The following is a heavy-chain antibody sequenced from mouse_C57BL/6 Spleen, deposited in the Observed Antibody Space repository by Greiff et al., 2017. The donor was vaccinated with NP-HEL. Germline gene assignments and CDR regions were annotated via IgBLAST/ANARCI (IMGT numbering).Heavy chain of an antibody. V-gene: IGHV1-82*01. D-gene: IGHD1-1*01. CDR2: IYPGDGDT. J-gene: IGHJ2*01. CDR1: GYAFSSSW. Sequence: VKVVESGPELVKPGASVKISCKASGYAFSSSWMNWVKQRPGKGLEWIGRIYPGDGDTNYNGKFKGKATLTADKSSSTAYMQLSSLTSEDSAVYFCASYYGSSYYFDYWGQGTTLTVSS. CDR3: ASYYGSSYYFDY.